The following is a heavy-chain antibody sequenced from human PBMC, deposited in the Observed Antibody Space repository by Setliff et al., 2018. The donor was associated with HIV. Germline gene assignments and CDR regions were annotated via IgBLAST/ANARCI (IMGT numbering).Heavy chain of an antibody. CDR3: ARVRLTMIMMVDYFDQ. CDR2: IYYSGRT. Sequence: SETLSLTCTVSGGSISTFYWSWIRQPPGKGLEWIRYIYYSGRTNYNPSLDSRVTLSADTSKNQLSLSLTSVTAADTAVYYCARVRLTMIMMVDYFDQWGQGTLVTVSS. V-gene: IGHV4-59*12. CDR1: GGSISTFY. D-gene: IGHD3-22*01. J-gene: IGHJ4*02.